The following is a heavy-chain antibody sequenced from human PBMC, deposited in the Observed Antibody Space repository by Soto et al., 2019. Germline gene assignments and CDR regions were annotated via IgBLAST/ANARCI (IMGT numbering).Heavy chain of an antibody. Sequence: EVQLLESGGDLVHPGGSLRLSCAASGFTFSDYVMSWVRQAPGRGLEWVSVVTGDSVTTFYADSVKGRFIISRDNSKNTLYLHMNSLRVEDTAIYYCAKTSFTRTRRFDFWGQGAPVTVSS. V-gene: IGHV3-23*01. J-gene: IGHJ4*02. CDR2: VTGDSVTT. CDR1: GFTFSDYV. CDR3: AKTSFTRTRRFDF.